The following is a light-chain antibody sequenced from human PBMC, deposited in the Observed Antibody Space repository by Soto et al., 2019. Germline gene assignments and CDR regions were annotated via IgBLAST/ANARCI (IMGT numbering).Light chain of an antibody. Sequence: EIVLTHSPATPSAFPGDRVTLSSRASQAVNTRLAWYQHKPRQAPRLLIYLTSNRAAGVPSRISACGSETDFTLTISAVQPEDFAVYYCHQRQSWPRTFGQGTKVDIK. CDR1: QAVNTR. CDR2: LTS. V-gene: IGKV3-11*01. CDR3: HQRQSWPRT. J-gene: IGKJ1*01.